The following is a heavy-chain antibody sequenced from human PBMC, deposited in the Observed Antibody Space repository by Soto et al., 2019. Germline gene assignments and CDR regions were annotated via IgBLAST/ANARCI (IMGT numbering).Heavy chain of an antibody. D-gene: IGHD3-3*02. Sequence: QVQLMQSGADVKKPGFSVKVSCKASGGTFSTSAISWVRQAPGEGLEWVGGIMPIFATPDYAQKFQGRVTISADESTATAYLELTSLTTDDTAVYYCARDKDRQQLGGNYYYILDVWGQGTAITVSS. CDR2: IMPIFATP. V-gene: IGHV1-69*12. CDR3: ARDKDRQQLGGNYYYILDV. CDR1: GGTFSTSA. J-gene: IGHJ6*02.